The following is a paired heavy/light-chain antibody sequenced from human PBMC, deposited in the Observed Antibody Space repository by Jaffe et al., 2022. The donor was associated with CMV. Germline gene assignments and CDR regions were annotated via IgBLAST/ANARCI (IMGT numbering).Light chain of an antibody. V-gene: IGLV1-40*01. J-gene: IGLJ1*01. Sequence: QSVLTQPPSVSGAPGQRVTISCTGSHPNLGTGHDVHWYQLLPGTAPKLLIYGNNIRPSGVPDRFSGSKSGTSASLAITGLQAEDEATYYCQSYDSNLSGYVFGTGTKVTVL. CDR3: QSYDSNLSGYV. CDR1: HPNLGTGHD. CDR2: GNN.
Heavy chain of an antibody. CDR3: ASGRRGFMVTEYFDY. CDR1: GVSINKNTYF. J-gene: IGHJ4*02. D-gene: IGHD3-16*01. V-gene: IGHV4-39*01. CDR2: VYYSGAT. Sequence: QLHLEESGPGLVKPSETLSLTCTVSGVSINKNTYFWAWIRQSPGENLEWIGSVYYSGATVYNPSLESRITMSGDTSKNQFSLRLNSATAADTAIYYCASGRRGFMVTEYFDYWGRGILVTVSS.